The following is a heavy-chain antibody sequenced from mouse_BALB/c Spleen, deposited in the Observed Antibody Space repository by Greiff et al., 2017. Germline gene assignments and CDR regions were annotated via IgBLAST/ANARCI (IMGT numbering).Heavy chain of an antibody. D-gene: IGHD1-2*01. CDR2: ISSGGGST. CDR3: ARDRQFITTASYFDY. CDR1: GFAFSSYD. Sequence: EVQLVESGGGLVKPGGSLKLSCAASGFAFSSYDMSWVRQTPEKRLEWVAYISSGGGSTYYPDSVKGRFTISRDNAKNTLYLQMSSLKSEDTAMYYCARDRQFITTASYFDYWGQGTTLTVSS. V-gene: IGHV5-12-1*01. J-gene: IGHJ2*01.